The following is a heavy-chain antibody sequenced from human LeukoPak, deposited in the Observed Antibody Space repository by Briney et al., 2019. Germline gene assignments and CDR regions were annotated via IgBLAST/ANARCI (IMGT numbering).Heavy chain of an antibody. CDR2: IRSKANSYET. CDR3: TARESSGTLLIDY. Sequence: GGSLTLSCAASADTFSGSAIHWVRQASGRGLEWVGRIRSKANSYETAYAESAKGRFTISRDESGNTAYLQMNSLKIEDTAVYYCTARESSGTLLIDYWGQGTLVSVSS. CDR1: ADTFSGSA. J-gene: IGHJ4*02. V-gene: IGHV3-73*01. D-gene: IGHD1-26*01.